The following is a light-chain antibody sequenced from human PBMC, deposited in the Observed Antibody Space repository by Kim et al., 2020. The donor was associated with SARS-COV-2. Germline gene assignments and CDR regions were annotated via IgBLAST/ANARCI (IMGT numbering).Light chain of an antibody. CDR1: QGIRSD. CDR3: QQLNSYPLT. CDR2: AAS. J-gene: IGKJ4*01. Sequence: GDRVTITCRASQGIRSDLAWYQQEPGKAPKLLIYAASTLQGGVPSRFSGGGSGTDFTLTISSLQSEDVATYYCQQLNSYPLTFGGGTKV. V-gene: IGKV1-9*01.